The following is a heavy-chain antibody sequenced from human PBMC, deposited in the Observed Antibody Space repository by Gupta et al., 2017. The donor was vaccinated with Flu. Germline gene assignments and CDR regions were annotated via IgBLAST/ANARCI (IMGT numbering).Heavy chain of an antibody. Sequence: QVQLVESGGGVVQPGRPLRLSCASSGFTFSGNAMHWVRQAPGKGLWWVAIIWYDGSKEYYADSVQGRCSISRDNSKNILYLQMNSLTAEDSAVYYCARDFCSSTSCYSFHFDSWGQGTLVTVSS. CDR1: GFTFSGNA. CDR3: ARDFCSSTSCYSFHFDS. CDR2: IWYDGSKE. D-gene: IGHD2-2*01. J-gene: IGHJ4*02. V-gene: IGHV3-33*01.